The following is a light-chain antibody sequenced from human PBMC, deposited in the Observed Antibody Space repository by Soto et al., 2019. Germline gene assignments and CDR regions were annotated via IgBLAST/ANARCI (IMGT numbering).Light chain of an antibody. Sequence: QSVLTQPPSASRTPRQRVTIYSPGSSSNIGVNTVNWYQHLPGTAPKVLIYVDDQRPSGVPDRFSGSKSGTSASLAIGRLQSEDEADYYCAAWDDSLNGFVFGTGTKVTVL. CDR2: VDD. CDR3: AAWDDSLNGFV. CDR1: SSNIGVNT. V-gene: IGLV1-44*01. J-gene: IGLJ1*01.